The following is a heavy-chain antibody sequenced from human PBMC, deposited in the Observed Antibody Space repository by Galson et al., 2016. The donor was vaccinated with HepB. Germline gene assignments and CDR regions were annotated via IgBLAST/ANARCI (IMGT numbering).Heavy chain of an antibody. J-gene: IGHJ6*02. V-gene: IGHV3-30-3*01. CDR1: GFTFRSYI. D-gene: IGHD3-16*02. Sequence: LRLSCAASGFTFRSYIFHWVRQSPGKGLEWVAAISYDGSNTFYADSVKGRFTIYRDNSQNTLSLQMNSLRGEDTAVYYCARDLHDYVWGTSRLIFYGVDVWGQGTTVIVSS. CDR3: ARDLHDYVWGTSRLIFYGVDV. CDR2: ISYDGSNT.